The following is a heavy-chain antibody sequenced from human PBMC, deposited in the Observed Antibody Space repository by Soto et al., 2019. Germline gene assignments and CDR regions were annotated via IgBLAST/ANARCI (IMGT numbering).Heavy chain of an antibody. Sequence: GGSLRLSCAASGFTVSSNYMSWVRQAPGKGLEWVSVIYSGGSTYYADSVKGRFTISRDNSKNTLYLQMNSLRAEDTAVYYCARPSEGRFGYFDYWGQGTLVTVSS. CDR2: IYSGGST. CDR3: ARPSEGRFGYFDY. J-gene: IGHJ4*02. V-gene: IGHV3-66*01. CDR1: GFTVSSNY. D-gene: IGHD3-16*01.